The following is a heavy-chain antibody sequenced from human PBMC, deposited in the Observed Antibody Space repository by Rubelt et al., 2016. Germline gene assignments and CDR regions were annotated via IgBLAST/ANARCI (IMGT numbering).Heavy chain of an antibody. CDR1: GDNVSNNRVA. Sequence: QVQLQQSGPGLVKPSQTLSLTCAISGDNVSNNRVAWNWTRQSPSRGLEWLGRTYYRAKWYNEYAVSVKSRITINPDTAKNRFSLQLNSVTPEDTAVYYCAVDHGGLDYWGQGTLVTVSS. CDR3: AVDHGGLDY. V-gene: IGHV6-1*01. D-gene: IGHD2-15*01. J-gene: IGHJ4*02. CDR2: TYYRAKWYN.